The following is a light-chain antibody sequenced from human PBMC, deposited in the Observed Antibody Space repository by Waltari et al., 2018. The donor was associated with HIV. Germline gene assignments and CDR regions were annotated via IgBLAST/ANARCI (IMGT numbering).Light chain of an antibody. CDR1: HSNIGAGHD. J-gene: IGLJ2*01. V-gene: IGLV1-40*01. CDR3: QSYDRSLSGVI. CDR2: GDA. Sequence: QSVLTQPPSVSGAPGQRVTISCTGNHSNIGAGHDVHWYQQLPGTAPKLLIYGDANRPSGVPDRFSGSTSGTSASLAITGLRAEDECDYYCQSYDRSLSGVIFGGGTKLTVL.